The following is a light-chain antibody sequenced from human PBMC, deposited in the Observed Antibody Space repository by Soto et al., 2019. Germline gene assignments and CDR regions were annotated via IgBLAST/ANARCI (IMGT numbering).Light chain of an antibody. CDR3: EQYNDYSWT. CDR1: QSIGTW. J-gene: IGKJ1*01. CDR2: KAS. Sequence: IQITQSPSTLSASVGDRVAITCRASQSIGTWLAWYQKKPGKAPRFLIYKASTLQTGVPSRFSGSGSGTEFTLTISSLQTDDFASDYCEQYNDYSWTFGQGTKVVIK. V-gene: IGKV1-5*03.